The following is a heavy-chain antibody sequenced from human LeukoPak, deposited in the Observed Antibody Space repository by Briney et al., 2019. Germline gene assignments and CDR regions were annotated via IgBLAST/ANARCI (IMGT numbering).Heavy chain of an antibody. CDR2: IRYDGSNE. CDR3: ARDPTGYAGGDI. Sequence: GGSLRLSCAASGFTFSSYGMHWVRQAPGKGLEWVAFIRYDGSNEYYADSVKGRLTISRDNSKNTLYLQMNSLRTEDTAVYYCARDPTGYAGGDIWGQGTMVTVSS. CDR1: GFTFSSYG. V-gene: IGHV3-30*02. D-gene: IGHD5-12*01. J-gene: IGHJ3*02.